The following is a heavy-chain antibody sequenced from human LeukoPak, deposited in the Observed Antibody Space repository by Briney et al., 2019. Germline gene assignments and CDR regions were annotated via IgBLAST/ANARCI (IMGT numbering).Heavy chain of an antibody. CDR1: GYTFTGYY. Sequence: ASVKVSCKASGYTFTGYYMHWVRQAPGQGLEWMGWINPNSGGTNYAQKFQGRVTMTRDTSISTAYMELSRLRSDDTAAYYCARLRPNSSGYYLVAFDIWGQGTMVTVSS. CDR3: ARLRPNSSGYYLVAFDI. D-gene: IGHD3-22*01. V-gene: IGHV1-2*02. J-gene: IGHJ3*02. CDR2: INPNSGGT.